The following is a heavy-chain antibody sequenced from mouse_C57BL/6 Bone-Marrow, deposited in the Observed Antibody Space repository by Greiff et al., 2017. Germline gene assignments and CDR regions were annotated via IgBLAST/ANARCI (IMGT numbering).Heavy chain of an antibody. V-gene: IGHV5-4*01. CDR2: ISDGGSYT. Sequence: EVQVVESGGGLVKPGGSLKLSCAASGFTFSSYAMSWVRQTPEKRLEWVATISDGGSYTYYPDNVKGRFTISRDNAKNNLYLQMSHLKSEDTAMYYCARYIRYYGNYFDYWGQGTTLTVSS. CDR3: ARYIRYYGNYFDY. D-gene: IGHD1-1*01. CDR1: GFTFSSYA. J-gene: IGHJ2*01.